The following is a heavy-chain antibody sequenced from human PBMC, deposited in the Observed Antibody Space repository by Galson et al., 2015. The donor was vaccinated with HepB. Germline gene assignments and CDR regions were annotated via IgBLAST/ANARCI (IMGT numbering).Heavy chain of an antibody. D-gene: IGHD4-17*01. CDR1: GFTFSNAW. Sequence: SCAASGFTFSNAWMSWVRQAPGKGLEWIGEINHSGSTNYAQKFQGRVTMTRDTSTSTVYMELSSLRSEDTAVYYCARDFRDYGDYAYYFDYWGQGTLVTVSS. CDR3: ARDFRDYGDYAYYFDY. CDR2: INHSGST. J-gene: IGHJ4*02. V-gene: IGHV1-46*01.